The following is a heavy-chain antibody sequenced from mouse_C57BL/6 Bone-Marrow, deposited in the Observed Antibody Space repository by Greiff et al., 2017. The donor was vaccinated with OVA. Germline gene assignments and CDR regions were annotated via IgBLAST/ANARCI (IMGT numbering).Heavy chain of an antibody. CDR1: GYTFTSYW. V-gene: IGHV1-55*01. D-gene: IGHD2-4*01. J-gene: IGHJ2*01. CDR3: ARGGIYYDYDGVFDY. Sequence: QVQLQQSGAELVKPGASVKMSCKASGYTFTSYWITWVKQRPGQGLEWIGDIYPGSGSTNYNEKFKSKATLTVDTSSSTAYMQLSSLTSEDSAVYYCARGGIYYDYDGVFDYWGQGTTLTVSS. CDR2: IYPGSGST.